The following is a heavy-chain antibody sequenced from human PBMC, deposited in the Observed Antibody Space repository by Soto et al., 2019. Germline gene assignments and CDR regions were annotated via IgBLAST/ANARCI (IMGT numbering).Heavy chain of an antibody. CDR3: ARGGGLPIAARTERGVAALNEY. J-gene: IGHJ4*01. Sequence: ASGKVSCKASGYTFTSYGISWVRQAPGRGVEWMGWISAYNGNTNYAQKLQGRVTLTTDTSTSTAYMELRSLRSDDTAVCYCARGGGLPIAARTERGVAALNEYWG. D-gene: IGHD6-6*01. CDR1: GYTFTSYG. CDR2: ISAYNGNT. V-gene: IGHV1-18*01.